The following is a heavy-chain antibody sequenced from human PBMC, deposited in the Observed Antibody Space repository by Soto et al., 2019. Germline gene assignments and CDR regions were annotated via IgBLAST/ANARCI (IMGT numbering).Heavy chain of an antibody. CDR2: INHSGST. J-gene: IGHJ4*02. D-gene: IGHD3-10*01. CDR1: GGSISSSSYY. Sequence: PSETLSLTCTVSGGSISSSSYYWGWVRQPPGKGLEWIGEINHSGSTNYNPSLKSRVTISVDTSKNQFSLKLSSVTAADTAVYYCALWFGEPHFDYWGQGTLVTVSS. V-gene: IGHV4-39*07. CDR3: ALWFGEPHFDY.